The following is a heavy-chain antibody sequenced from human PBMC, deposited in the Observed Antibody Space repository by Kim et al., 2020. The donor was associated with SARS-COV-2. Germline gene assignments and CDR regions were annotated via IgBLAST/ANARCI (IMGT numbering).Heavy chain of an antibody. CDR2: IYYSGST. CDR1: GGSISSYY. V-gene: IGHV4-59*08. Sequence: SETLSLTCTVSGGSISSYYWSWIRQPPGKGLEWIGYIYYSGSTNYNPSLKSRVTISADTSKNQFSLELSSVTAADTAVYYCARTVVVVAGNWVGPWGHGTLVHVS. D-gene: IGHD2-15*01. CDR3: ARTVVVVAGNWVGP. J-gene: IGHJ5*02.